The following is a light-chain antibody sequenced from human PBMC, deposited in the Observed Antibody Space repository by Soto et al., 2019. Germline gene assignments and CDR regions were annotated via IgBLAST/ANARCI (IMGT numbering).Light chain of an antibody. J-gene: IGLJ1*01. V-gene: IGLV2-8*01. CDR1: ISDVGGYNY. Sequence: QSGLTHPPSAAGSPGQSVAISWTGTISDVGGYNYVSWYQQHPGKAPKLMIYEVNKRPSGVPDRFSGSKSGNTASLTVSGLQAEDEADYYCSSYAGSSNVFGTGTKVTVL. CDR3: SSYAGSSNV. CDR2: EVN.